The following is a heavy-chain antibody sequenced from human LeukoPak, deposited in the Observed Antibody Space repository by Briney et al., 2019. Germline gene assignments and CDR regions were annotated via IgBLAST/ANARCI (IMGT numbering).Heavy chain of an antibody. CDR3: ARAIAARAGIDY. D-gene: IGHD6-6*01. V-gene: IGHV1-2*06. CDR1: GYTFTGYY. J-gene: IGHJ4*02. CDR2: INPNSGGT. Sequence: ASVKVSCKASGYTFTGYYMHWVRQAPGQGLEWMGRINPNSGGTNYAQKFQGRVTMTRDTSISTAYMELSRLRSDDTAVYYCARAIAARAGIDYWGQGTLVTVSS.